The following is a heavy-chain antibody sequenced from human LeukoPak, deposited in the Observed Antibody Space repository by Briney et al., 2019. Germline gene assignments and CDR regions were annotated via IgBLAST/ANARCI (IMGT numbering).Heavy chain of an antibody. CDR2: IYTSGST. D-gene: IGHD5-18*01. V-gene: IGHV4-4*07. CDR3: APRGYSYGYAFDI. J-gene: IGHJ3*02. Sequence: SETLSLTCTVSGGSISSYYWSWIRQPAGKGLEWIGRIYTSGSTNYNPSLKSRVTISVDTSKNQFSLKLSSVTAADTAVYYCAPRGYSYGYAFDIWGQGTMVTVSS. CDR1: GGSISSYY.